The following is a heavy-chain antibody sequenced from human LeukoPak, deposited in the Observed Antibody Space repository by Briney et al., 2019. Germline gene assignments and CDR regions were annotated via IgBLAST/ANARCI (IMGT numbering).Heavy chain of an antibody. CDR3: ARGKGRYYYYGMDV. J-gene: IGHJ6*02. CDR1: GGSISSYY. V-gene: IGHV4-59*01. CDR2: IYYSGST. Sequence: SETLSLTCTVSGGSISSYYWSWIRQPPGKGLEWIGYIYYSGSTNYNPSLKSRVTISVDTSKNQFSLKLSSVTAADTAVYYCARGKGRYYYYGMDVWGQGTTVTVSS.